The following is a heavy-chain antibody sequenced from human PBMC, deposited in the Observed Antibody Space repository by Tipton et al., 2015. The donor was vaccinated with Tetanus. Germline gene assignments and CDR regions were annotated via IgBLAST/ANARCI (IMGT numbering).Heavy chain of an antibody. CDR2: IDYFGTT. CDR3: ARTSGYLYSSY. V-gene: IGHV4-61*01. Sequence: TLSLTCTVSGGSVSSGSYYWSWIRQPPGKGLEWIGYIDYFGTTKYNPSLKSRVAMSVDTSKNQLSLKLSSVTSADTAVYYCARTSGYLYSSYWGQGTLVTVSS. J-gene: IGHJ1*01. D-gene: IGHD3-3*01. CDR1: GGSVSSGSYY.